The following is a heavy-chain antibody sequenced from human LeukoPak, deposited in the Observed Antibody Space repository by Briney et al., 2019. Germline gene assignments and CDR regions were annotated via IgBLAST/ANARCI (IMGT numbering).Heavy chain of an antibody. CDR3: ARDQYDTWSRRGNFDS. D-gene: IGHD3/OR15-3a*01. CDR2: IKLDGSEK. J-gene: IGHJ4*02. V-gene: IGHV3-7*03. CDR1: GFSFGKYW. Sequence: GGSLRLSCVASGFSFGKYWMSWVRQAPGKGLEWVANIKLDGSEKNYVDSVKGRFTISRDNTKNSLYLQINSLRAEDTAVFYCARDQYDTWSRRGNFDSWGQGTLVIVSS.